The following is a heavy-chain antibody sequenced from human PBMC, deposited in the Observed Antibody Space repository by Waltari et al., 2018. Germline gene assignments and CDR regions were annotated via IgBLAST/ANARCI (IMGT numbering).Heavy chain of an antibody. CDR2: IYYSGIA. CDR3: AREMGLAEPTRVFDY. V-gene: IGHV4-31*03. CDR1: GGSISSGGYY. D-gene: IGHD1-1*01. Sequence: QVQLQESGPGLVKPSQTLSLTCTVSGGSISSGGYYWSWIRQHPGKGLEWIGYIYYSGIAYYNPALKCRVTRAGDTSKNQFSLKLSSGTAADTAVYYWAREMGLAEPTRVFDYWGQGTLVTVSS. J-gene: IGHJ4*02.